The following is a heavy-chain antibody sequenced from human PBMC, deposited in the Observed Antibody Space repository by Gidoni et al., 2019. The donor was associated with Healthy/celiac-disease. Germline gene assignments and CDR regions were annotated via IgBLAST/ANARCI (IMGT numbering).Heavy chain of an antibody. CDR2: ISYDGSNK. D-gene: IGHD6-19*01. Sequence: EWVAVISYDGSNKYYADSVKGRFTIYRDNSKNTLYLQMNSLRADATAGYYGAKEVEGSSGCFDDWGQGTLVTVSS. J-gene: IGHJ4*02. V-gene: IGHV3-30*18. CDR3: AKEVEGSSGCFDD.